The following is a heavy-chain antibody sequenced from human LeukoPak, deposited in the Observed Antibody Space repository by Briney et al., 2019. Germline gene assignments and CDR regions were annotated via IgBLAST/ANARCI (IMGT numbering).Heavy chain of an antibody. J-gene: IGHJ4*02. CDR1: GYSFTSYW. CDR2: IYPGDSDT. D-gene: IGHD2-15*01. V-gene: IGHV5-51*01. Sequence: GESLKISCKGSGYSFTSYWIGWVRQMPGEGLEWMGIIYPGDSDTRYSPSFQGQVTISADKSISTAYLQWSSLKASDTAMYYCAREHANCSGGSCYSGPFDYWGQGTLVTVSS. CDR3: AREHANCSGGSCYSGPFDY.